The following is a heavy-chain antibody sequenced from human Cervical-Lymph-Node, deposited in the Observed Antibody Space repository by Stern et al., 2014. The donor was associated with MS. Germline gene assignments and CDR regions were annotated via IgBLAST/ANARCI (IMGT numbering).Heavy chain of an antibody. CDR1: GFTFDHHG. Sequence: EVQLVESGGALVRPGGSLRLACAASGFTFDHHGMSWVRQLPGKGLEWVSHITWNGGHTYYADSVKGRFTISRDNAKNSLYLQMSSLRAEDTAFYYCARVTGDPFDAFDVWGQGTLATVSS. D-gene: IGHD7-27*01. J-gene: IGHJ3*01. CDR2: ITWNGGHT. V-gene: IGHV3-20*04. CDR3: ARVTGDPFDAFDV.